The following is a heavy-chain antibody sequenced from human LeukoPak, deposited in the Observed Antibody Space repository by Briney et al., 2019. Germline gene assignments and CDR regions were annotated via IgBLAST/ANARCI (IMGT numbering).Heavy chain of an antibody. CDR2: TYYRSKWYN. CDR1: GDSVSSNSAA. J-gene: IGHJ6*03. V-gene: IGHV6-1*01. D-gene: IGHD4-17*01. Sequence: PSQTLSLTYAISGDSVSSNSAAWNWIRQSPSRGLEWLGRTYYRSKWYNDYAVSVKSRITINPDTSKNQFSLQLNSVTPEDTAVYYCAREGSFGDYGDYYYYMDVWGKGTTVTVSS. CDR3: AREGSFGDYGDYYYYMDV.